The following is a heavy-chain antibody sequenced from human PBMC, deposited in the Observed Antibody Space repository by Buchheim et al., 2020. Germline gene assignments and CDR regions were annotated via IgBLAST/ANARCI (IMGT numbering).Heavy chain of an antibody. J-gene: IGHJ4*02. V-gene: IGHV1-46*01. Sequence: QVQLVQSGAEVKTPGASVKVSCRASGYTFTSYYLHWVRQAPGQGLEWMGVINPSGCATDYAQRFRGRVTMTRDTSTITFYMELSSLRSEDTAVYYCARDGVDRGSDYWGQGTL. CDR2: INPSGCAT. CDR1: GYTFTSYY. CDR3: ARDGVDRGSDY. D-gene: IGHD2-15*01.